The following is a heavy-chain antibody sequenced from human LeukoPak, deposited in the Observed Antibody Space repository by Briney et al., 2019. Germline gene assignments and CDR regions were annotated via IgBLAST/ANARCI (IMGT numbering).Heavy chain of an antibody. V-gene: IGHV4-39*07. D-gene: IGHD3-9*01. CDR2: IYYSGST. J-gene: IGHJ5*02. CDR3: ARDEVWDTLGAFQYFDP. CDR1: GGSISSSSYY. Sequence: SETLSLTCTVSGGSISSSSYYWGWIRQPPGKGLGWIGSIYYSGSTYYNPSLKSRVTISVDTSKNQFSLKLTSVTAADTAVYYCARDEVWDTLGAFQYFDPWGQGTLVTVSS.